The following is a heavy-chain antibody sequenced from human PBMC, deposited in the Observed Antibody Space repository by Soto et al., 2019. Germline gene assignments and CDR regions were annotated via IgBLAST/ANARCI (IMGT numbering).Heavy chain of an antibody. CDR2: IIPIFGTA. Sequence: QVQLVQSGAEVKKPGSSVKVSCEASGGTFSSYGISWVRQTPGQGLEWMGGIIPIFGTANYAQKFQGRVTITADESTSTAYMELSSLRSEDTAVYYCARVGVVVVTAILGYYYGMDVWGQGTTVTVSS. V-gene: IGHV1-69*01. CDR3: ARVGVVVVTAILGYYYGMDV. D-gene: IGHD2-21*02. CDR1: GGTFSSYG. J-gene: IGHJ6*02.